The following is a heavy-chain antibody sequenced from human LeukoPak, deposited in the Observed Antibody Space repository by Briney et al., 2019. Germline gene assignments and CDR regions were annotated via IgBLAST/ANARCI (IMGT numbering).Heavy chain of an antibody. J-gene: IGHJ2*01. CDR1: GFTFSSYA. CDR3: ARDRYRAASPEITNWYFNL. CDR2: ISGSGGST. D-gene: IGHD2-15*01. V-gene: IGHV3-23*01. Sequence: GGSLRLPCAASGFTFSSYAMSWVRQAPGKGLEWVSAISGSGGSTYYADSVKGRFTISRDNSKNTLYLQMNSLRAEDTAVYYCARDRYRAASPEITNWYFNLWGRGTLVTVSS.